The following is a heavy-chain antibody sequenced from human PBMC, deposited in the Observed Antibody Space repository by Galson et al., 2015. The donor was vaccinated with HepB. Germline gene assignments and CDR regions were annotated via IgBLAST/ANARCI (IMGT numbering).Heavy chain of an antibody. CDR3: VLSSEGVWFGELFTHATENYGMDV. CDR2: ISSSSSYI. CDR1: GFTFSSYS. Sequence: SLRLSCAASGFTFSSYSMNWVRQAPGKGLEWVSSISSSSSYIYYADSVKGRFTISRDNAKNSLYLQMNSLRAEDTAVYYCVLSSEGVWFGELFTHATENYGMDVWGQGTTVTVSS. J-gene: IGHJ6*02. V-gene: IGHV3-21*01. D-gene: IGHD3-10*01.